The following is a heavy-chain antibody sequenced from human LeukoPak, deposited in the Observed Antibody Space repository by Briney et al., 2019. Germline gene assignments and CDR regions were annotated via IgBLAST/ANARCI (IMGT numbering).Heavy chain of an antibody. CDR1: GFTFNSYS. V-gene: IGHV3-7*01. CDR2: IKKDGSER. CDR3: ARDLAGPPQEAFDI. J-gene: IGHJ3*02. Sequence: GGSLRLSCAAPGFTFNSYSMNWVRQAPGKGLEWVATIKKDGSERYYVDSVKGRFTISRDNTKKSLYLQMNTLRAEDTAVYYCARDLAGPPQEAFDIWGQGTMVTVSS.